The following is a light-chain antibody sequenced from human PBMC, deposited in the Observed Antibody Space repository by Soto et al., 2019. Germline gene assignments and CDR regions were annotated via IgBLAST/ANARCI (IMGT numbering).Light chain of an antibody. V-gene: IGLV2-14*03. CDR1: STDFGDYNY. J-gene: IGLJ1*01. Sequence: QSVLTHPASVSGSLGQSISISCTGSSTDFGDYNYVSWYQRHPGKAPKLIIYDVTLRPSGVSSRFSGFKSGNTASLTISGLQAEDEADYFCGSYTASSTLYVFGTGTKVTVL. CDR3: GSYTASSTLYV. CDR2: DVT.